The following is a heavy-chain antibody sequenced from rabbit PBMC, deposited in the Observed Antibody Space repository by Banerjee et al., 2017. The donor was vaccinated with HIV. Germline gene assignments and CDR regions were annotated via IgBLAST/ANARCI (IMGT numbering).Heavy chain of an antibody. CDR3: TRGFTVVTHL. CDR1: GFSFNSGYD. V-gene: IGHV1S40*01. Sequence: QSLEESGGDLVKPEGSLTLTCTTSGFSFNSGYDMCWVRQAPGKGFEWIGCIYVGDGSTYYASWAKGRFTISKTSSTTMTLQMTSLTAADTATYFCTRGFTVVTHLWGQGTLVTVS. D-gene: IGHD3-3*01. CDR2: IYVGDGST. J-gene: IGHJ4*01.